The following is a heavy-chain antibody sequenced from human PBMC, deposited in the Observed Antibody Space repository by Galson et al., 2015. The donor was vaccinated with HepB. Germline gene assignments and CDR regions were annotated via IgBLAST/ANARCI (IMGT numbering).Heavy chain of an antibody. CDR2: IWYDGSNK. D-gene: IGHD3-10*01. J-gene: IGHJ4*02. V-gene: IGHV3-33*06. Sequence: SLRLSCAASGFTFSSYGMHWVRQAPGKGLEWVAVIWYDGSNKYYADSVKGXFTISRDNSKNTLYLQMNSLRAEDTAVYYCAKDEDMVFCDWGQGTLVTVSS. CDR3: AKDEDMVFCD. CDR1: GFTFSSYG.